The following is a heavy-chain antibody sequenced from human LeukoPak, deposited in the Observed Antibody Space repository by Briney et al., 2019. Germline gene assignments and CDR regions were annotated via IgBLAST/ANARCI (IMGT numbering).Heavy chain of an antibody. V-gene: IGHV1-24*01. D-gene: IGHD6-13*01. J-gene: IGHJ4*02. Sequence: ASVKVSCKVSGYTLTELSMHRVRQAPGKGLEWMGGFDPEDGETIYAQKFQGRVTMTEDTSTDTAYMELSSLRSEDTAVYYCATAGLFGSSSSWSPYYFDYWGQGTLVTVSS. CDR1: GYTLTELS. CDR2: FDPEDGET. CDR3: ATAGLFGSSSSWSPYYFDY.